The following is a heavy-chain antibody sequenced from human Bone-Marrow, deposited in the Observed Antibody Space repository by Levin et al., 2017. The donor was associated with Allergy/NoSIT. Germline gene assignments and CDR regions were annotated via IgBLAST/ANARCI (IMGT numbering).Heavy chain of an antibody. CDR3: TGAGGYRGYDSFDY. CDR1: GFTFSYAW. Sequence: PGGSLRLSCAASGFTFSYAWVSWVRQAPGKGLEWVGRIKSKTDGGTTDYAAPVKGRFTISRDDSKNTLYLQMNSLKTEDTAVYYCTGAGGYRGYDSFDYWGQGTLVTVSS. CDR2: IKSKTDGGTT. V-gene: IGHV3-15*01. J-gene: IGHJ4*02. D-gene: IGHD5-12*01.